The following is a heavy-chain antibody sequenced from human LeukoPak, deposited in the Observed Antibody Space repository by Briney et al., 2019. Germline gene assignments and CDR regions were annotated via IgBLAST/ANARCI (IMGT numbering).Heavy chain of an antibody. Sequence: SETLSLTCAVYGGSFSGYYWSWIRQPPGKGLEWIGEINHSGSTNYNPSLKSRVTISVDTSKNQFSLKLSSVTAADTAVYYCTSAAEPPLTLVRGITVAYYFDYWGQGTLVTVSS. J-gene: IGHJ4*02. V-gene: IGHV4-34*01. CDR2: INHSGST. D-gene: IGHD3-10*01. CDR1: GGSFSGYY. CDR3: TSAAEPPLTLVRGITVAYYFDY.